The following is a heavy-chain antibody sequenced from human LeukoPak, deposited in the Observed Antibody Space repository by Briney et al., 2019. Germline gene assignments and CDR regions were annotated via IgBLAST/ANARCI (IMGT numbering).Heavy chain of an antibody. CDR1: GFRFDDSA. Sequence: GGSLRLSCAASGFRFDDSAMHWVRQPPGKGLEWVSLISGDGGSTFYADSVRGRFTISRDNSKNSLYLQMNSLRPEDTALYYCAAYVNLDYWGQGTLVTAPS. CDR2: ISGDGGST. CDR3: AAYVNLDY. D-gene: IGHD3-10*02. V-gene: IGHV3-43*02. J-gene: IGHJ4*02.